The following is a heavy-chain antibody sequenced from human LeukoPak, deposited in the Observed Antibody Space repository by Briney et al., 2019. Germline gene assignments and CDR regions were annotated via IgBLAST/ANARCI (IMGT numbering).Heavy chain of an antibody. D-gene: IGHD3-22*01. V-gene: IGHV1-2*02. Sequence: ASVKVSFKASGYTFTGYYMHWVRQAPGQGLERVGWINPNSGGTNYAQKFQGRVTMTRDTSNSTAYMELSRLRSDDTAVYYCARGQNYYDSSGYFYWGQGTLVTVSS. CDR3: ARGQNYYDSSGYFY. CDR2: INPNSGGT. CDR1: GYTFTGYY. J-gene: IGHJ4*02.